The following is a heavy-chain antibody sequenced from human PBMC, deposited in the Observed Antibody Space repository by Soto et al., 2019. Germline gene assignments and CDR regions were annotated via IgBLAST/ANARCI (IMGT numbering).Heavy chain of an antibody. J-gene: IGHJ4*02. CDR3: AGGGDYDRSPIDY. V-gene: IGHV4-30-4*01. CDR2: IYYSGST. CDR1: GGSISSGDYY. D-gene: IGHD4-17*01. Sequence: PSETLSLTCTVSGGSISSGDYYWSWIRQPPGKGPEWIGYIYYSGSTYYNPSLKSRVTISVDTSKNQFSLKLSSVTAADTAVYYCAGGGDYDRSPIDYWGQGTLVTVSS.